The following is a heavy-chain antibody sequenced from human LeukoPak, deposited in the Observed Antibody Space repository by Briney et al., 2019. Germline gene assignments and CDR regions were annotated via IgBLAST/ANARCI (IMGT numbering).Heavy chain of an antibody. V-gene: IGHV4-59*01. CDR1: GGSISSYY. Sequence: SETLSLTCTVSGGSISSYYWSWIRQPPGKGLEWIGYIYYSGSINYNPSLKSRVTISVDTSKNQFSLKLSSVTAADTAVYYCARDSCEKVLWGQGTLVTVSS. J-gene: IGHJ4*02. CDR3: ARDSCEKVL. D-gene: IGHD1-1*01. CDR2: IYYSGSI.